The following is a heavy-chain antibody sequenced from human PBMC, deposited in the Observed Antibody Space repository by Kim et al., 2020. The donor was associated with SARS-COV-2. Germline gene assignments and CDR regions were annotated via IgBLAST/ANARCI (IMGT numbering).Heavy chain of an antibody. Sequence: GGSLRLSCAASGFTFSNAWMRWVRQAPGKGLEWVGRIKSKADGGTTDYAAPVKGRFTISRDDSKNTLYLQMNSLKIEDIAVYYCTTDTLGGYSSGWYFERRGLDYWGQGTLVTVSS. CDR3: TTDTLGGYSSGWYFERRGLDY. CDR1: GFTFSNAW. D-gene: IGHD6-19*01. CDR2: IKSKADGGTT. J-gene: IGHJ4*02. V-gene: IGHV3-15*01.